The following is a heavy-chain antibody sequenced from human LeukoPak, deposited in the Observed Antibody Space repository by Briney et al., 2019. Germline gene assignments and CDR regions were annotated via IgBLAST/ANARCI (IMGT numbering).Heavy chain of an antibody. Sequence: ASVKVSCKASGYTFTSYGISWVRQAPGQGLEWMGWISAYNGNTNYAQKLQGRVTMTTDTSTSTAYMELRSLRSDDTDVYYCASNYYDSSGYYLPDFDYWGQGTLVTVSS. D-gene: IGHD3-22*01. CDR2: ISAYNGNT. CDR3: ASNYYDSSGYYLPDFDY. J-gene: IGHJ4*02. V-gene: IGHV1-18*01. CDR1: GYTFTSYG.